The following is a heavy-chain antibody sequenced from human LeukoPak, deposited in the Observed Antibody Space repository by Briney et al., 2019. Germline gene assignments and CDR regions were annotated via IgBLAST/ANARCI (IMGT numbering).Heavy chain of an antibody. D-gene: IGHD3-10*01. CDR1: GFTFGSYT. J-gene: IGHJ5*01. V-gene: IGHV3-21*01. CDR2: ISSSGTSI. Sequence: GGSLTLSCAAFGFTFGSYTMNWVGQARGKGLDWVSFISSSGTSITYADSVKGRFTISRDNVKNSLYLQMNSLRAEDTAVYYCVRRKANSDGEFDFWGQGTLVTVSS. CDR3: VRRKANSDGEFDF.